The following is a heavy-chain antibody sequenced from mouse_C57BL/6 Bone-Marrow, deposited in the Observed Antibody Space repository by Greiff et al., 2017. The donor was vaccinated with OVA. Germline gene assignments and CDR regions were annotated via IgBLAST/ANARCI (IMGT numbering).Heavy chain of an antibody. V-gene: IGHV1-82*01. CDR2: IYPGDGDT. CDR3: ARGDYGKDWYFDV. D-gene: IGHD1-1*01. Sequence: QVQLQQSGPELVKPGASVKISCKASGYAFSSSWMNWVKQRPGKGLEWIGRIYPGDGDTNYNGKFKGKATLTADKSSSTAYMQLSSLTSEDSAVYFCARGDYGKDWYFDVWGTGTTVTVSS. CDR1: GYAFSSSW. J-gene: IGHJ1*03.